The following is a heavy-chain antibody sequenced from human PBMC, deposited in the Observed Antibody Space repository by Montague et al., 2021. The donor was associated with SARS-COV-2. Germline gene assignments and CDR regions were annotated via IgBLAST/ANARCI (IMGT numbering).Heavy chain of an antibody. CDR3: ARGVRQLGVRYYYYYIDV. CDR1: GESFSGYY. D-gene: IGHD6-6*01. Sequence: SETLSLTCAIYGESFSGYYWSWTRQPPGKGLEWIGEINHSGSTNYNPSLKSRVTISMDTSKNQFSLKLSSVTAADTAVHYCARGVRQLGVRYYYYYIDVWDKGTTVTVSS. CDR2: INHSGST. V-gene: IGHV4-34*01. J-gene: IGHJ6*03.